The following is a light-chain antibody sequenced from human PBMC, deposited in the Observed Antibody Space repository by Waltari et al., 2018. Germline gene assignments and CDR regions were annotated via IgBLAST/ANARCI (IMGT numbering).Light chain of an antibody. CDR3: HQYFNIPWT. V-gene: IGKV4-1*01. CDR2: WAS. J-gene: IGKJ1*01. Sequence: DIVMTQSPESLTVSLGERATINCKSNESLLYSSNNKNYLAWFQQKPGQPPKLLIYWASTRESGVPDRCNGSGSGTDFTLTVSSLQAEDGAVYYCHQYFNIPWTFGQGTKVEIK. CDR1: ESLLYSSNNKNY.